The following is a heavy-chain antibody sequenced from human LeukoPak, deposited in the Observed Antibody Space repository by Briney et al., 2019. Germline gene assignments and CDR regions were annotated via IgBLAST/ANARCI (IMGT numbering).Heavy chain of an antibody. V-gene: IGHV3-48*03. J-gene: IGHJ5*02. CDR3: ARDPQYSSGWYDAWFDP. Sequence: PGGSLRLSCAASGFTFSSYEMNWVRQAPGKGLEWVSYITSSGSAVYYADSVKGRFTISRDNAKNSLYLQMNSLRAEDTAVYYCARDPQYSSGWYDAWFDPWGQGTLVTVPS. CDR2: ITSSGSAV. CDR1: GFTFSSYE. D-gene: IGHD6-19*01.